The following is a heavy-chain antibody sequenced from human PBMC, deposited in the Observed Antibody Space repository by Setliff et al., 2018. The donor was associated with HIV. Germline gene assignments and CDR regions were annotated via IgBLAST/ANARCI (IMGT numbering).Heavy chain of an antibody. CDR3: AAATTLLSPRA. Sequence: SETLSLTCTVSGGSISSGDYYWSWIRQPPGKGLEWIGYIYYSGSTYYNPSLESRLTRSVDTAKNQFSLKLSSVTAADTAVYYCAAATTLLSPRAWGQGTLVTVSS. D-gene: IGHD2-15*01. J-gene: IGHJ5*02. V-gene: IGHV4-30-4*08. CDR2: IYYSGST. CDR1: GGSISSGDYY.